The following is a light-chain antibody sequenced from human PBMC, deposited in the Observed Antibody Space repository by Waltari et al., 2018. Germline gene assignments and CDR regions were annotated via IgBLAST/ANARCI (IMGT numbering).Light chain of an antibody. J-gene: IGKJ2*01. V-gene: IGKV1-39*01. CDR2: AAS. CDR3: QQSYITPYT. CDR1: QSISSY. Sequence: DIQMTQSPSSLSASVGDRVTITCRASQSISSYLNWYQQKPGKAPKLLIYAASSLHSRVPSRFSGSASGTDVTPTISSLQPQDSATYYRQQSYITPYTFGQGTKLEI.